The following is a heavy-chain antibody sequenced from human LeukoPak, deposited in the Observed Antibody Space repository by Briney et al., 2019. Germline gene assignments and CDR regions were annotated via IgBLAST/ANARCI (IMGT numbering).Heavy chain of an antibody. CDR1: GFTFSNSD. V-gene: IGHV3-23*01. CDR2: IGGSGSST. J-gene: IGHJ5*02. CDR3: AKSRLTPHP. Sequence: GGSLRLSCAASGFTFSNSDMSWVRQAPGKGLEWVSAIGGSGSSTFYPDSVKGRFTVSRDNSKNTLYLQMSSLRAEDTAVYYCAKSRLTPHPWGQGTLVTVSS. D-gene: IGHD1-14*01.